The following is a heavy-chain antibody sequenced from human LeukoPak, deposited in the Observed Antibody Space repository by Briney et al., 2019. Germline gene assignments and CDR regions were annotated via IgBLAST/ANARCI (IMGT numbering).Heavy chain of an antibody. J-gene: IGHJ5*02. V-gene: IGHV4-34*01. CDR3: ARGGAYCSSTSCYDPSEAWFDP. D-gene: IGHD2-2*01. Sequence: SETLSLTCAVYGVSFSGYYWSWLRQPPGKGLEWIGEINHSGSTNYNPSLKSRVTISVDTSKNQFSLKLSSVTAADTAVYYCARGGAYCSSTSCYDPSEAWFDPWGQGTLVTVSS. CDR2: INHSGST. CDR1: GVSFSGYY.